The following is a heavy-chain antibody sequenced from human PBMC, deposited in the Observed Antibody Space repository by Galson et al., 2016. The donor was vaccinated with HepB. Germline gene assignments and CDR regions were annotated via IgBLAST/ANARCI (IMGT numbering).Heavy chain of an antibody. CDR1: GFILSDYY. Sequence: SLRLSCAASGFILSDYYMDWVRQAPGKGLEWVGRTRNRARSYTTDYVASVKGRFTISRDNSKSSVYLHMNGLKPEDTAIYYCTRTGLGDFDYWGRGTLATVSS. V-gene: IGHV3-72*01. CDR2: TRNRARSYTT. CDR3: TRTGLGDFDY. J-gene: IGHJ4*02.